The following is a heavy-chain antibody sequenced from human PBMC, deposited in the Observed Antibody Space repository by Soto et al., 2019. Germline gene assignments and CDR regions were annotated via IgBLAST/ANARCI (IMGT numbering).Heavy chain of an antibody. CDR3: AKDLSTTGERGFDY. CDR1: GFTFDDYT. D-gene: IGHD1-1*01. J-gene: IGHJ4*02. Sequence: EVQLVESGGVVVQPGGSLRLSCAASGFTFDDYTMHWVRQAPGKGLEWVSLISWDGGSTYYADSVKGRFTISRDNSKNSLYLQMNSLRTEDTALYYCAKDLSTTGERGFDYWGQGTLVTVSS. V-gene: IGHV3-43*01. CDR2: ISWDGGST.